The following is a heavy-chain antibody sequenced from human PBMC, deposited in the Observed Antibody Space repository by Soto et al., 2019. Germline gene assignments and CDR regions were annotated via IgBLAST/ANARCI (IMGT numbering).Heavy chain of an antibody. CDR1: GFTFSSYA. CDR2: ISGSGGST. J-gene: IGHJ6*03. D-gene: IGHD2-2*01. CDR3: AKHTEDIVVVPAANYYYYYMDV. Sequence: EVQLLESGGGLVQPGGSLRLSCAASGFTFSSYAMSWVRQAPGKGLEWVSAISGSGGSTYYADSVKGRFTISRDNSKNTLYLQMNSLRAEDKAVYYCAKHTEDIVVVPAANYYYYYMDVWGKGTTVTVSS. V-gene: IGHV3-23*01.